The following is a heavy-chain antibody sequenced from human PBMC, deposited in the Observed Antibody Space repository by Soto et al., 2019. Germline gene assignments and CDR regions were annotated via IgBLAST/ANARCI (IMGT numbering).Heavy chain of an antibody. CDR2: IIPIFGTA. J-gene: IGHJ4*02. Sequence: AASVKVSCKASGGTFSSYAISWVRQAPGQGLEWMGGIIPIFGTANYAQKFQGRVTITADESTSTAYMELSSLRSEDTAVYYCARQWTVVNSYYFDYWGQGTLVTVSS. D-gene: IGHD2-15*01. CDR1: GGTFSSYA. V-gene: IGHV1-69*13. CDR3: ARQWTVVNSYYFDY.